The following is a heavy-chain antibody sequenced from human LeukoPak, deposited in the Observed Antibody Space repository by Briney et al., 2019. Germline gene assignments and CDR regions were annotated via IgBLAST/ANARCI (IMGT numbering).Heavy chain of an antibody. CDR2: INDYTGDT. CDR1: GGSFTDYF. J-gene: IGHJ6*02. CDR3: ARGRIAKIVVVHSFSYGMDV. V-gene: IGHV4-34*01. Sequence: PSETLSLTCTVFGGSFTDYFWTWIRPSPGKGLEWIGEINDYTGDTNYNPSLNSRVSISLEKSKNQFSLELRSVTAADTAVYYCARGRIAKIVVVHSFSYGMDVWGQGTTVTVSS. D-gene: IGHD3-22*01.